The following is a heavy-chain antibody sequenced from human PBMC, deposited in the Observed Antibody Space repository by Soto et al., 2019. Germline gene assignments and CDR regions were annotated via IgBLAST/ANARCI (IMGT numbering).Heavy chain of an antibody. CDR2: IIPILGIA. Sequence: QVQLVQSGAEVKKPGSSVKVSCKASGGTFSSYTISWVRQAPGQGLEWMGRIIPILGIANYAQKFQGRVTXXADKSTSTAYMELSSLRSEDTAVYYCARDHYGMDVWGQGTTVTVSS. J-gene: IGHJ6*02. CDR3: ARDHYGMDV. V-gene: IGHV1-69*08. CDR1: GGTFSSYT.